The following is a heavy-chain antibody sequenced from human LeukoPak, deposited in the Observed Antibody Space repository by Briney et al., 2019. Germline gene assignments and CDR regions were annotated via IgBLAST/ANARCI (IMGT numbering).Heavy chain of an antibody. CDR2: ISDRGASI. Sequence: GSLRLSCAASGFTFSTYEMNWVRQAPGKGLEWISYISDRGASIYYADSVKGRFTISRDNAKNSLYLQMNSLRGEDTAVYYCARDSGYCDNINCHHFDYWGQGTLVTVSS. V-gene: IGHV3-48*03. D-gene: IGHD3-22*01. CDR1: GFTFSTYE. CDR3: ARDSGYCDNINCHHFDY. J-gene: IGHJ4*02.